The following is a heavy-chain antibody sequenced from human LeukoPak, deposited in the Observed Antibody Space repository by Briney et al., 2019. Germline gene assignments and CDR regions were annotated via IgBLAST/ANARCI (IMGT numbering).Heavy chain of an antibody. CDR3: ARGRRVLWFGELQNRYYFDY. Sequence: PSETLSLTCTVSGGSMSDYYWSWIRQPAGKGLEWIGRFYSSGSTNYNPSLKSRVTISVDTSKNQFSLKLSSVTAADTAVYYCARGRRVLWFGELQNRYYFDYWGQGTLVTVSS. D-gene: IGHD3-10*01. CDR1: GGSMSDYY. CDR2: FYSSGST. V-gene: IGHV4-4*07. J-gene: IGHJ4*02.